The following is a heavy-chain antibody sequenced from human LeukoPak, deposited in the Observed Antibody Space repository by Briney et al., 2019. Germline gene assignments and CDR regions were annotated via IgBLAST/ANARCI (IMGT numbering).Heavy chain of an antibody. D-gene: IGHD3-10*01. CDR3: ARVGLLWFGELFNYYYGMDV. Sequence: GGPLRLSCAASGFTFSSYEMNWVRQAPGKGLEWVSYISSSGSTIYYADSVKGRFTISRDNAKNSLYLQMNSLRAEDTAVYYCARVGLLWFGELFNYYYGMDVWGQGTTVTVSS. CDR1: GFTFSSYE. V-gene: IGHV3-48*03. CDR2: ISSSGSTI. J-gene: IGHJ6*02.